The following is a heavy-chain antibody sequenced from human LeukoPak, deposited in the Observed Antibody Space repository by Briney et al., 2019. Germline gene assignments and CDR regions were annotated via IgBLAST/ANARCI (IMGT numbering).Heavy chain of an antibody. J-gene: IGHJ5*01. CDR3: ARVLSGSWDWFDP. Sequence: GGSLRLSCAASGFTFDDYAMHWVRQAPGKGLEWVSGISWNSGSIGYADSVKGRFTISRDNAKNSLYLQMNSLRAEDTAVYYSARVLSGSWDWFDPWGQGTLVTVSS. CDR2: ISWNSGSI. V-gene: IGHV3-9*01. CDR1: GFTFDDYA. D-gene: IGHD3-22*01.